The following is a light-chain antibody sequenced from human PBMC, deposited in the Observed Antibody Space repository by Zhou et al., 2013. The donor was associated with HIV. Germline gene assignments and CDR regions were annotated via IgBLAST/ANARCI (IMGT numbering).Light chain of an antibody. CDR3: QQYNDWPT. CDR1: QSVSSSY. Sequence: EIVLTQSPGTLSLSPGERATLSCRASQSVSSSYLAWYQQKPGQAPRLLIYGASSRATGIPDRFSGSGSGTDFTLTISRLEPEDFAVYYCQQYNDWPTFGGGSKLEIK. CDR2: GAS. V-gene: IGKV3-20*01. J-gene: IGKJ4*01.